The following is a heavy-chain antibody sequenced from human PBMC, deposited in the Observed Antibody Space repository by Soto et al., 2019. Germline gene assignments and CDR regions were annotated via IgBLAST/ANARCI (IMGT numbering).Heavy chain of an antibody. J-gene: IGHJ4*02. D-gene: IGHD6-13*01. CDR1: GFTFTSYT. CDR2: ISSSSDYI. Sequence: WGSLRLSCADSGFTFTSYTMSCFRHSPFKWLEWVSSISSSSDYIYYADSMKGRVTISRDNANNSLFLDMNSLTGEDTAVYYCARARVYATGPLDFWGQGTLVTVSS. CDR3: ARARVYATGPLDF. V-gene: IGHV3-21*06.